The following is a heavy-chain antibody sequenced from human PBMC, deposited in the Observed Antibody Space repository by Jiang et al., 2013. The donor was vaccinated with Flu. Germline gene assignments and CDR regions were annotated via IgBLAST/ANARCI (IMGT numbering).Heavy chain of an antibody. J-gene: IGHJ6*02. CDR1: GFTFSGSA. Sequence: VQLVESGGGLVQPGGSLKLSCAASGFTFSGSAMHWVRQASGKGLEWVGRIRSKANSYATAYAASVKGRFTISRDDSKNTAYLQMNSLKTEDTAVYYCTSRVDYYYGMDVWGQGTTVTVSS. D-gene: IGHD2-15*01. CDR2: IRSKANSYAT. V-gene: IGHV3-73*01. CDR3: TSRVDYYYGMDV.